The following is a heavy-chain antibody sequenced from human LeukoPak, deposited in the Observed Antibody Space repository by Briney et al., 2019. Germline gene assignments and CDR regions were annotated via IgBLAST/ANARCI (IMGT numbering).Heavy chain of an antibody. J-gene: IGHJ1*01. D-gene: IGHD6-13*01. Sequence: GGSLRLSCAASGFTFSSSGMHWVRQAPGRGLEWVAFIRNDETNTYYADSVKGRFTISRDNSKNTLYLQMNSLRAEDTAVYYCARDSGGISWPKYFQHWGQGTLVTVSS. V-gene: IGHV3-30*02. CDR3: ARDSGGISWPKYFQH. CDR1: GFTFSSSG. CDR2: IRNDETNT.